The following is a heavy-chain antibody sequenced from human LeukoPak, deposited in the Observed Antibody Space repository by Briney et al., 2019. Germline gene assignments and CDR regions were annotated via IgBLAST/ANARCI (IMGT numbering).Heavy chain of an antibody. Sequence: ASVKVSCKASEYTFTSYDINWVRQATGQGLELMGWMNPNSGNTGYAQKFQGRVTMTRNTSISTAYMELSSLRSEDTAVYYCATLRYFDWLQGSYYFDYWGQGTLVTVSS. CDR3: ATLRYFDWLQGSYYFDY. D-gene: IGHD3-9*01. CDR1: EYTFTSYD. J-gene: IGHJ4*02. V-gene: IGHV1-8*01. CDR2: MNPNSGNT.